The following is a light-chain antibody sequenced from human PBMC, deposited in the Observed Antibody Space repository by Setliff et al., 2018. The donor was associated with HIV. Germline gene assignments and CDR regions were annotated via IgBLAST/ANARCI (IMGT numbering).Light chain of an antibody. Sequence: QSVLTQPASMSGSPGQSITISCTGTNSDVGSYNFVSWYQHHPGKVPKLIIFEVTQRPSGVSTRFSGSKSGNTASLTISGLQAEDEADYYCSSFSNSNSLYVFGTGTKV. CDR3: SSFSNSNSLYV. CDR1: NSDVGSYNF. J-gene: IGLJ1*01. V-gene: IGLV2-14*02. CDR2: EVT.